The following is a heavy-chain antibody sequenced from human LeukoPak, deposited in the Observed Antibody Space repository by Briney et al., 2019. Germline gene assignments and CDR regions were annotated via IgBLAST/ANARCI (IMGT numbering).Heavy chain of an antibody. CDR2: INPSGGST. CDR1: GYTFTSYY. J-gene: IGHJ4*02. CDR3: ARETATTTFDY. V-gene: IGHV1-46*01. Sequence: ASVKVSCKASGYTFTSYYMHRVRQAPGQGLEWMGIINPSGGSTSYAQKFQGRVTMTRDMSTSTVYMELSSLRSDDTAFYYCARETATTTFDYWGQGTLVTVSS. D-gene: IGHD5-24*01.